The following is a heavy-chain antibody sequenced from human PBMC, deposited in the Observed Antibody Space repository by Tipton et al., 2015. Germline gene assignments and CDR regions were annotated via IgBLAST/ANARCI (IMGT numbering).Heavy chain of an antibody. D-gene: IGHD3-10*01. CDR1: SDSISKYY. CDR3: ARHRGVGGLADY. Sequence: TLSLTCTVSSDSISKYYWTWIRQPPGKELQWIGYIRYTGITNYNPSLKSRVTISVDTSKKQFSLMLTSVTAADTAVYYCARHRGVGGLADYWGRGTLVTVSS. CDR2: IRYTGIT. V-gene: IGHV4-59*01. J-gene: IGHJ4*02.